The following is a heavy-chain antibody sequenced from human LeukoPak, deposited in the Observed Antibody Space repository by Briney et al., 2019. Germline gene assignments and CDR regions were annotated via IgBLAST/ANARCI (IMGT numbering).Heavy chain of an antibody. CDR3: ARDRHYYGSGSYYTSNFDY. J-gene: IGHJ4*02. Sequence: SVKVSCKASGGTFSSYAFSWVRQAPGQGLEWMGGIIPIVGTTNYAQMFQGRVTITADESTSTAYMELSSLRSEDTAVYYCARDRHYYGSGSYYTSNFDYWGQGTLVTVSS. V-gene: IGHV1-69*13. CDR2: IIPIVGTT. CDR1: GGTFSSYA. D-gene: IGHD3-10*01.